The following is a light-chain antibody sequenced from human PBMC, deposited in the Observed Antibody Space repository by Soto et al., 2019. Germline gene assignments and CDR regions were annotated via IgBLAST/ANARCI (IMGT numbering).Light chain of an antibody. CDR2: GAS. J-gene: IGKJ1*01. V-gene: IGKV3-15*01. CDR3: QQYNNWPPWT. CDR1: QSVSSN. Sequence: EIVMTQSPATLSVSPGERATLSCRASQSVSSNLAWYQQKPGQAPRRLIYGASTRATGIPARFSGSGSGTEFTLTISSLQSEDCAVYYCQQYNNWPPWTFGQGTKVEIK.